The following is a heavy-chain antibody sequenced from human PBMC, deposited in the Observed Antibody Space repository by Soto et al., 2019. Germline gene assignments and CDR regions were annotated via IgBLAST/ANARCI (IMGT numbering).Heavy chain of an antibody. D-gene: IGHD6-6*01. V-gene: IGHV4-39*01. CDR2: IYYSGST. CDR1: GDCMSSSDYY. Sequence: PSETLSLTCAVSGDCMSSSDYYWGWIRQPPGKGLEWIGCIYYSGSTYYNPSLKSRVTISIDTSKNQFSLRLSSVTAADTAIYYCARQGGEYSGAWFWFDPWGHGTLVTVSS. CDR3: ARQGGEYSGAWFWFDP. J-gene: IGHJ5*02.